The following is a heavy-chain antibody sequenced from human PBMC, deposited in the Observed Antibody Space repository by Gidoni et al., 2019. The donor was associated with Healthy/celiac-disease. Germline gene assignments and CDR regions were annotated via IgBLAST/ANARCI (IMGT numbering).Heavy chain of an antibody. CDR1: GFTFSSYA. V-gene: IGHV3-23*01. J-gene: IGHJ4*02. CDR2: ISGSGGST. D-gene: IGHD1-26*01. CDR3: AKGTRIVGALQGY. Sequence: EVQLLESGGGLVQPGGSLRLSCSAFGFTFSSYAMSWVRQASGKGLGWVSAISGSGGSTYYADSVKGRFTISRDNSKNTLYLQMNSLRAEDTAVYYCAKGTRIVGALQGYWGQGTLVTVSS.